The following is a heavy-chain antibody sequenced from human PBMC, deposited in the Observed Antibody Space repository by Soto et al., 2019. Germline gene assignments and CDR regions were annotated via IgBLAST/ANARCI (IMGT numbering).Heavy chain of an antibody. J-gene: IGHJ4*02. CDR2: IYYSGST. Sequence: PSETLSLTCTVSGGSISSYYWSWIRQPPGKGLEWIGYIYYSGSTNYNPSLKSRVTISVDTSKNQFSLKLSSVTAADTAVYYCARFPLIRRYSGYDVDYWGQATLVTVSS. CDR1: GGSISSYY. CDR3: ARFPLIRRYSGYDVDY. D-gene: IGHD5-12*01. V-gene: IGHV4-59*01.